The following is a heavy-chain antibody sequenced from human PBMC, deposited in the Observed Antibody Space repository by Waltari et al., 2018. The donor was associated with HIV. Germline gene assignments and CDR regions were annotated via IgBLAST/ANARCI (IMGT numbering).Heavy chain of an antibody. J-gene: IGHJ4*02. CDR3: ARDINGGWGY. CDR2: ISRSSSSI. V-gene: IGHV3-48*01. CDR1: GFTFSNYT. D-gene: IGHD7-27*01. Sequence: EVQLVGSGGGWVQPGGSVGLSGAATGFTFSNYTMNWVRQDPGKGLEWVSYISRSSSSIFYADSVKGRFTISRDNAKNSLYLQMNSLRVEDTAVYYCARDINGGWGYWGQGTLVTVAS.